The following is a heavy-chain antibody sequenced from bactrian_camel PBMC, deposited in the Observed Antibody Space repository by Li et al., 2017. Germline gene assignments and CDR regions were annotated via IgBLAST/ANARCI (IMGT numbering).Heavy chain of an antibody. J-gene: IGHJ4*01. CDR3: AASPGSHTSCLAGALYKY. CDR2: IFGDTHLT. CDR1: GYTATAYC. Sequence: HVQLVESGGGSVQAGGSLRLSCLASGYTATAYCMGWFRQPPGQEREGVACIFGDTHLTYYRESVKGRFTVSQDYATNTLYLQMDNPMPSDTAQYFCAASPGSHTSCLAGALYKYCGRGTQVTVS. D-gene: IGHD5*01. V-gene: IGHV3S6*01.